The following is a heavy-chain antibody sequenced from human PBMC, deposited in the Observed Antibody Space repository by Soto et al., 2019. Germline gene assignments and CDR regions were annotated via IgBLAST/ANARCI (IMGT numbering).Heavy chain of an antibody. CDR2: IRYDGTA. Sequence: QVQLQESGPGLVQPSQTLSLTCTVSGGAFSSADFFWTWIRQSPGRGLEWLVNIRYDGTAYPNPSLKSRLTVSVDTSNNQFSLNLNFVTAADTAVYFCARRLRDTATHFYNWFDPWGQGTLVTVSS. J-gene: IGHJ5*02. CDR3: ARRLRDTATHFYNWFDP. V-gene: IGHV4-30-4*01. CDR1: GGAFSSADFF. D-gene: IGHD2-21*01.